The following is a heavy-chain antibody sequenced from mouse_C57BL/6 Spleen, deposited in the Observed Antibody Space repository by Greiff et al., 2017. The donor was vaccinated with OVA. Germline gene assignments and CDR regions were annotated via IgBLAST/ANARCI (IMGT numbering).Heavy chain of an antibody. CDR2: IDPSDSET. D-gene: IGHD4-1*01. J-gene: IGHJ1*03. V-gene: IGHV1-52*01. CDR3: ARGTGTKWYFDV. CDR1: GYTFTSYW. Sequence: QVHVKQPGAELVRPGSSVKLSCKASGYTFTSYWMHWVKQRPIQGLEWIGNIDPSDSETHYNQKFKDKATLTVDKSSSTAYMQLSSLTSEDSAVYYCARGTGTKWYFDVWGTGTTVTVSS.